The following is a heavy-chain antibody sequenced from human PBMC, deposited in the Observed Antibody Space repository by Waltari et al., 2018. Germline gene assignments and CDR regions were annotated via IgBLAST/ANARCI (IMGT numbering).Heavy chain of an antibody. J-gene: IGHJ4*02. CDR1: GYSVSSGYY. V-gene: IGHV4-38-2*01. D-gene: IGHD4-17*01. Sequence: VQLQESGAGLVKPSDTLSLTCAVPGYSVSSGYYWGWIRQPPGQGLEWIGSIYHSGSTYYNPSLKSRVTISVDTSKNQFSLKLSSVTAADTAVYYCARRGWGGDYRLWGQGTLVTVSS. CDR3: ARRGWGGDYRL. CDR2: IYHSGST.